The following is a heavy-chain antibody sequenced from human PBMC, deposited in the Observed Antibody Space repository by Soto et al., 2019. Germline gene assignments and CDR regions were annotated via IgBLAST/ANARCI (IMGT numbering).Heavy chain of an antibody. CDR1: GFTFSSYA. CDR2: ISGSGGST. Sequence: GGSLRLSCAASGFTFSSYAMSWVRQAPGKGLEWVSAISGSGGSTYYADSVKGRLTISRDNSKNTLYLQMNSLRAEDTAVYYCAKDSQPYDVLTGYYKAPFDYWGQGTLVTVSS. J-gene: IGHJ4*02. V-gene: IGHV3-23*01. D-gene: IGHD3-9*01. CDR3: AKDSQPYDVLTGYYKAPFDY.